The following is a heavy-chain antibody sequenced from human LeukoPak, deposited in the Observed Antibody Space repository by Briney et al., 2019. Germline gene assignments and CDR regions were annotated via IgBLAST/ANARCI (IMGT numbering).Heavy chain of an antibody. CDR1: GSSISSGGYY. Sequence: SETLSLTCTVSGSSISSGGYYWSWIRQHPGKGLEWIGYIYYSGSTYYNPSLKSRVTISVDTSKNKFSLKLSSVTAADTAVYYCARVGGYNSPLDYWGQGTLVTVSS. CDR3: ARVGGYNSPLDY. V-gene: IGHV4-31*03. D-gene: IGHD5-24*01. J-gene: IGHJ4*02. CDR2: IYYSGST.